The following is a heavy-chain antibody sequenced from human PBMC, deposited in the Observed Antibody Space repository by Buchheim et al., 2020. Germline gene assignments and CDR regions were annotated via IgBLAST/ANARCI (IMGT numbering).Heavy chain of an antibody. CDR3: ASRYCSGGSCYSDFDY. V-gene: IGHV4-34*01. D-gene: IGHD2-15*01. J-gene: IGHJ4*02. Sequence: QVQLQRWGAGLLKPSETLSLTCAVYGGSFSGYYWSWIRQPPGKGLEWIGEINHSGSTNYNPSLKSRVTISVDTSKNQFSLKLSSVTAADTAVYYCASRYCSGGSCYSDFDYWGQGTL. CDR2: INHSGST. CDR1: GGSFSGYY.